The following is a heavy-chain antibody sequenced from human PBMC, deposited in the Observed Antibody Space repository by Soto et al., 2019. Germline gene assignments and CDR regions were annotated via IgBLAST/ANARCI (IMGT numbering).Heavy chain of an antibody. Sequence: QVQLQQWGAGLLKPSETLSLTCAVYGGSFSGYYWSWIRQPPGKGLEWIGEINHSGSTNYNPSLKXRVTISVDTSKNQFSLKLSSVTAADTAVYYCARGFYYDSSGYLILRYWGQGTLVTXSS. V-gene: IGHV4-34*01. CDR2: INHSGST. D-gene: IGHD3-22*01. J-gene: IGHJ4*02. CDR3: ARGFYYDSSGYLILRY. CDR1: GGSFSGYY.